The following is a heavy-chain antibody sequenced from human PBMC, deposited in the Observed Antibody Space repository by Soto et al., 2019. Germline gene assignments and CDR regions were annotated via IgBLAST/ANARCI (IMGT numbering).Heavy chain of an antibody. J-gene: IGHJ6*02. CDR3: ARVLLWFGGLSYDRGYFYYGMDV. V-gene: IGHV4-61*08. CDR2: IHHSGTT. D-gene: IGHD3-10*01. CDR1: GGPVSSGGYS. Sequence: PSEPLFLTCTVTGGPVSSGGYSWTWIRQPAGKGLERIGYIHHSGTTNYNPSVTSRVTISVDTSKNQFSLKLNSVTAADTAVYYCARVLLWFGGLSYDRGYFYYGMDVWGQGTTVTVSS.